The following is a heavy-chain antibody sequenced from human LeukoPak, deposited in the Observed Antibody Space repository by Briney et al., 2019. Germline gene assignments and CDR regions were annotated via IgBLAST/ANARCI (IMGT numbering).Heavy chain of an antibody. V-gene: IGHV4-34*01. CDR3: ARGGYCSGGTCYPPDAFDI. CDR2: LNHSGST. D-gene: IGHD2-15*01. J-gene: IGHJ3*02. Sequence: PETLSLTSAVYGGSFSSYFWSWIRQSPGKGLEEICQLNHSGSTNYNPSLKSRVTISIDKSKNQFSLKLSSVTAADTAVYYCARGGYCSGGTCYPPDAFDIWGQGTMVTVSS. CDR1: GGSFSSYF.